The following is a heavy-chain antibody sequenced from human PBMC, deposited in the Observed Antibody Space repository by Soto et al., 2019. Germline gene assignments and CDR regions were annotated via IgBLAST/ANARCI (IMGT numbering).Heavy chain of an antibody. CDR3: ARGAATTILVLMFDALAL. J-gene: IGHJ3*01. CDR2: ISPVFGAA. V-gene: IGHV1-69*14. Sequence: QVQLVQSGAEVKKPGSSVRVSCKASGATLNTFINYGITWVRQAPGQGLEWMGGISPVFGAANHAQKFQGRVTISADKSTRTVNMELSSLTSEDTAVYYCARGAATTILVLMFDALALWAQGTMVTVSS. CDR1: GATLNTFINYG. D-gene: IGHD5-12*01.